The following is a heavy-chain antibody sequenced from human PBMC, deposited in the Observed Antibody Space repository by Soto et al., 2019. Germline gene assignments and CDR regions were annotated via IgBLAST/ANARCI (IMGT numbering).Heavy chain of an antibody. J-gene: IGHJ6*02. Sequence: GGSLRLSCAASGFTFSSYAMSWVRQAPGKGLEWVSAISGSGGGTYYADSVKGRFTISRDNSKNTLYLQMNSLRAEDTAVYYCAKEGSAARSYGMDVWGQGTTVTVSS. V-gene: IGHV3-23*01. CDR3: AKEGSAARSYGMDV. CDR1: GFTFSSYA. CDR2: ISGSGGGT. D-gene: IGHD6-6*01.